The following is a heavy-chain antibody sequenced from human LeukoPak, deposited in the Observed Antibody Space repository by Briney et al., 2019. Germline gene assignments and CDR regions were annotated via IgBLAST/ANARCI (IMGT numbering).Heavy chain of an antibody. CDR3: ARSSEGRYYYDSSGFSYYYYHMDV. CDR2: IFYGGST. CDR1: DGSISSYY. J-gene: IGHJ6*03. V-gene: IGHV4-59*01. D-gene: IGHD3-22*01. Sequence: SETLSLTCTVSDGSISSYYWTWIRQPPGKGLEWIGYIFYGGSTDYNPSLKSRVTISVDTSKNQFSLKLSSVTAADTAVYYCARSSEGRYYYDSSGFSYYYYHMDVWGKGTTVTISS.